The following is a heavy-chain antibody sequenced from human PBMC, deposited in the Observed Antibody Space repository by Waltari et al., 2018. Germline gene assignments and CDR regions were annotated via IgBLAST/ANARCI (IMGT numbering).Heavy chain of an antibody. CDR3: ARGLLRWFGDYYFDY. J-gene: IGHJ4*02. V-gene: IGHV6-1*01. CDR2: TYYRSKWYN. D-gene: IGHD3-10*01. CDR1: GDSVSSNCAV. Sequence: QVQLQPSGPRQAMFSQTLSLTYAISGDSVSSNCAVLNWTRQCPTGGLEWLGMTYYRSKWYNNYAVAVKSRITISPDTSKNQSSLQLNSMTPEDTAVYYCARGLLRWFGDYYFDYWGQGTLVTVSS.